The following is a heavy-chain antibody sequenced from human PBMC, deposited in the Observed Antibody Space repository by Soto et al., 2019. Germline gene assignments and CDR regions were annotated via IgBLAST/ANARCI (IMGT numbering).Heavy chain of an antibody. CDR2: ISSSGSTI. V-gene: IGHV3-11*01. D-gene: IGHD3-22*01. J-gene: IGHJ3*02. CDR1: GFTFSDYY. CDR3: ASPRMIVVVMDAFDI. Sequence: PGGSLRLSCAASGFTFSDYYMSWIRQAPGKGLEWVSYISSSGSTIYYADSVKGRFTISRDNAKNSLYLQMNSLRAEDTAVYYCASPRMIVVVMDAFDIWGQGTMVTVSS.